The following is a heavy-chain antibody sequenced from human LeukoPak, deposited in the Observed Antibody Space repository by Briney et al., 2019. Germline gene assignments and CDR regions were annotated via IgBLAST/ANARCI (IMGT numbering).Heavy chain of an antibody. V-gene: IGHV3-23*01. D-gene: IGHD2-2*01. CDR1: GFTFSSYA. J-gene: IGHJ4*02. Sequence: GGSLRLSCAASGFTFSSYAMTWVRQDPGKGLEWLSSITESGDYTYYADSVKGRFTISRDNAKNTVYLQMSSLRAEDTAVYYCAKGHAHFDYWGRGSLVTASS. CDR3: AKGHAHFDY. CDR2: ITESGDYT.